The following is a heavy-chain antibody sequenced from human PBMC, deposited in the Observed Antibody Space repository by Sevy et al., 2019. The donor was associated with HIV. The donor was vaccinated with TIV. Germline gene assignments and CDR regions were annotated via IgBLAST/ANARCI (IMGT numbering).Heavy chain of an antibody. V-gene: IGHV3-43*01. CDR1: GFTFDDYT. CDR2: ISWDGGST. Sequence: GGSLRLSCAASGFTFDDYTMHWVRQAPGKGLEWVSLISWDGGSTYYADSGKGRFTISRDNSKNSLYLQMNSLRTEVAALYYCAKGIAASSAEYFQHWGQGTLVTVSS. CDR3: AKGIAASSAEYFQH. D-gene: IGHD2-2*01. J-gene: IGHJ1*01.